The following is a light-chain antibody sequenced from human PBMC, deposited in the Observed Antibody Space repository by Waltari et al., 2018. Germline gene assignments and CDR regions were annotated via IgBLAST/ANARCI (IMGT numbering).Light chain of an antibody. V-gene: IGKV3D-15*01. Sequence: EKVITQSPATLSVSPGERATISCRASASINRGLAWYQQKPGQPPRLLIYGASARATGIPARFSGNGSETEFTLTISSLQSEDFALYFCQHYNGRPPYTFGQGTSLEIK. CDR3: QHYNGRPPYT. CDR1: ASINRG. J-gene: IGKJ2*01. CDR2: GAS.